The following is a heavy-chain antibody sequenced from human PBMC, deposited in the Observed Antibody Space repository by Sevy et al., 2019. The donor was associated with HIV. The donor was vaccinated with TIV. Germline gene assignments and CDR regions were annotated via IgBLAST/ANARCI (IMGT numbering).Heavy chain of an antibody. D-gene: IGHD1-1*01. CDR1: GYSFTSYW. V-gene: IGHV5-51*01. J-gene: IGHJ6*02. Sequence: ASVKVSCKGSGYSFTSYWIGWVRQMPGKGLEWMGIIYPGDSDTRYSPSFQGQVTISADKSISTAYLQWSSLKASDTAMYYCARQRGRNHYYYYYGMDVWGQGTTVTVSS. CDR2: IYPGDSDT. CDR3: ARQRGRNHYYYYYGMDV.